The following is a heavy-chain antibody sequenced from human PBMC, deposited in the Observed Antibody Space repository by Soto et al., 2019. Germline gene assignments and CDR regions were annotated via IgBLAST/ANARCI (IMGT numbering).Heavy chain of an antibody. V-gene: IGHV3-30-3*01. CDR2: ISYDGSNK. Sequence: QVQLVESGGGVVQPGRSLRLSCATSGFTFSSYAIHWVRQAPGNGLEWVAVISYDGSNKNYADSVKGRFTISRDNSKNXGDRDRNSRRAEDTSVYYCARDGVGVVPAAIRFDYWGQGTLVTVSS. CDR1: GFTFSSYA. D-gene: IGHD2-2*01. CDR3: ARDGVGVVPAAIRFDY. J-gene: IGHJ4*02.